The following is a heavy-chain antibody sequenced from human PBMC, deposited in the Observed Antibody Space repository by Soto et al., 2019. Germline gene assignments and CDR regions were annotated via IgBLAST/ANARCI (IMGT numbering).Heavy chain of an antibody. V-gene: IGHV1-58*02. D-gene: IGHD3-16*01. J-gene: IGHJ4*02. CDR1: GFTFTNSA. Sequence: SVKVSCKASGFTFTNSAMQWVRQARGQRLEWIGWIVVGSGNTNYAQKFQERVTISRDNSKNSLSLQMNSLRAEDTAVYYCARGCITRPCSWGNYFDYWGQGTLVTVSS. CDR2: IVVGSGNT. CDR3: ARGCITRPCSWGNYFDY.